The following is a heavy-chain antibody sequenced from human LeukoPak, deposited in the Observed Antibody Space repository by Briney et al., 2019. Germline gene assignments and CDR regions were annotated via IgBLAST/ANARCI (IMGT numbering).Heavy chain of an antibody. J-gene: IGHJ4*02. V-gene: IGHV3-7*01. CDR1: GFTFSSYW. CDR2: IKQDGSEK. D-gene: IGHD6-13*01. Sequence: PGRALRLSCAASGFTFSSYWMSWVRQAPGKGLEWVANIKQDGSEKYYVDSVKGRFTISRDNAKKSLYLQMNSLRAEDTAVYFCARVVSSSGGFDYWGQGTLVTVSS. CDR3: ARVVSSSGGFDY.